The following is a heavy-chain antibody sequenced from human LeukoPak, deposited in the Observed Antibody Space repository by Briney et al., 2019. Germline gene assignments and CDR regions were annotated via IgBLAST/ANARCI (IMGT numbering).Heavy chain of an antibody. D-gene: IGHD3-10*01. J-gene: IGHJ4*02. CDR3: AKDWNWNYYGSTVY. V-gene: IGHV3-23*01. CDR1: GLTFSSYA. CDR2: FSGSGGTT. Sequence: GGSLRLSCAASGLTFSSYAMSWVRQAPGNGLEWVSGFSGSGGTTYYADSVKGRFTISRDNSKNTLYLQMNSLRAEDTAIYYCAKDWNWNYYGSTVYWGQGTLVTVSS.